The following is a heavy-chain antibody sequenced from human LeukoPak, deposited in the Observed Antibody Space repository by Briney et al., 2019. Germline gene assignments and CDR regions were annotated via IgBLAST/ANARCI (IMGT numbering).Heavy chain of an antibody. J-gene: IGHJ4*02. V-gene: IGHV3-49*03. CDR3: TRYSGRTDY. CDR1: GFTFGTYA. D-gene: IGHD5-18*01. Sequence: GGSLRLSCTSSGFTFGTYAVSWFRQAPGKGLEWVAFIRSKTFGGTTGFAASVTGRFTISRDDSESTANLQMNSLKPEDTAVYYCTRYSGRTDYWGQGTLVCVSS. CDR2: IRSKTFGGTT.